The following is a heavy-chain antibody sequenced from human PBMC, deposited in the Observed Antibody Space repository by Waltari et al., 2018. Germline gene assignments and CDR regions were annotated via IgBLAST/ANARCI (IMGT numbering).Heavy chain of an antibody. D-gene: IGHD3-10*01. J-gene: IGHJ4*02. CDR1: GGSISSSSYY. Sequence: QLQLQESGPGLVKPSETLSLTCTVSGGSISSSSYYWGWLRQPPGKGLEWIGSIYYSGSTYYNPSLKSRVTISVDTSKNQFSLKLSSVTAADTAVYYCARDRASPSFFDYWGQGTLVTVSS. CDR3: ARDRASPSFFDY. CDR2: IYYSGST. V-gene: IGHV4-39*07.